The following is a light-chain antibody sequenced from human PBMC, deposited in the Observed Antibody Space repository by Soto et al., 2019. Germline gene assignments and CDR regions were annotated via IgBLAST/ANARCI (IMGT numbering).Light chain of an antibody. CDR1: QSVSSSY. CDR3: QQYIYWPRT. Sequence: EIVLTQSPGTLSLSPGERATLSCRASQSVSSSYLAWYQQKPGQAPRLLIYSTSTRATGIPARFSGSGSGTEFTLTINSLQSEDFAVYYCQQYIYWPRTFGQGTKVDNK. V-gene: IGKV3-15*01. CDR2: STS. J-gene: IGKJ1*01.